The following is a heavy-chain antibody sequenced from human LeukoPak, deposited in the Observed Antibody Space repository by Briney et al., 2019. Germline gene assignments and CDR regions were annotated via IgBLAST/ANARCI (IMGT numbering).Heavy chain of an antibody. CDR3: ARKVGLREKDAFDI. Sequence: PSQTLALICTISGGFVRIVPSYGSWVRQPPGKGLDWISYYYYNGNNNHNPPLKSPITIDRDTSKNHFYLKLNCVDAADTAVYYCARKVGLREKDAFDIWGKGPMVPV. D-gene: IGHD2-15*01. CDR2: YYYNGNN. CDR1: GGFVRIVPSY. V-gene: IGHV4-61*03. J-gene: IGHJ3*02.